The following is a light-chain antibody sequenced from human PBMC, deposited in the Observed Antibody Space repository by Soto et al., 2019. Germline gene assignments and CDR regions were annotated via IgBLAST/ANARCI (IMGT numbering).Light chain of an antibody. J-gene: IGKJ5*01. CDR2: GAS. V-gene: IGKV3-20*01. CDR3: RQYGSSSIT. CDR1: QSVSSRY. Sequence: EIVLTQSPHTLSLSPGERATLSCRATQSVSSRYSAWYQQKPGQAPSXFIYGASSRATGIPERFCSSGAGTDCTRPISSLEPADVVVDYCRQYGSSSITFGQGTRLEI.